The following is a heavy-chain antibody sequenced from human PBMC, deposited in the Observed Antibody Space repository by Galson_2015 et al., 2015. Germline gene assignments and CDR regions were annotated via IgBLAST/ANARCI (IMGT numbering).Heavy chain of an antibody. CDR1: EFTFSNYG. CDR2: IWYDGSNK. CDR3: ARVHYYYDGSGYYIDY. Sequence: SLRLSCAASEFTFSNYGMHWVRQAPGKGLEWVAVIWYDGSNKYYADSVKGRFTISRDNSKNTLYLQMNSLRAEDTAVYYCARVHYYYDGSGYYIDYWGQGTLVTVSS. D-gene: IGHD3-22*01. J-gene: IGHJ4*02. V-gene: IGHV3-33*01.